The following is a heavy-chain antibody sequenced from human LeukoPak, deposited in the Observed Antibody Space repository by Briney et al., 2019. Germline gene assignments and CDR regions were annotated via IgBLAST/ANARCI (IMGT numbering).Heavy chain of an antibody. V-gene: IGHV4-31*03. Sequence: SETLSLTCTVSGGSFSSGGYYWSWIRQHPGKGLEWIGYIYYSGSTYYNPSLKSRVTISVDTSKNQFTLKLSSVTAADTAVYYCARAQSGIGEIWYDPWGQGTLVTVSS. CDR3: ARAQSGIGEIWYDP. CDR2: IYYSGST. CDR1: GGSFSSGGYY. D-gene: IGHD1-26*01. J-gene: IGHJ5*02.